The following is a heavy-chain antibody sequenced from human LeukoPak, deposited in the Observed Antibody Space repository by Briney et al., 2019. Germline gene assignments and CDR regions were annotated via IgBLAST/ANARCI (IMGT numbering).Heavy chain of an antibody. D-gene: IGHD3-9*01. V-gene: IGHV1-69*13. Sequence: SVKVSCKASGGTFSSYAISWVRQDTGQGLEWMGGIIPIFGTANYAQKFQGRVTITADESTSTAYMELSSLRSEDTAVYYCANLAYDILTGYQEYFQHWGQGTLVTVSS. CDR2: IIPIFGTA. J-gene: IGHJ1*01. CDR3: ANLAYDILTGYQEYFQH. CDR1: GGTFSSYA.